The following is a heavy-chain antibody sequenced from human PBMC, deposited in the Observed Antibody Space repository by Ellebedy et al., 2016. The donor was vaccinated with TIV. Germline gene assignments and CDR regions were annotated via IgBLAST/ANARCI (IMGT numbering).Heavy chain of an antibody. Sequence: GESLKISCTASGFTFGDSAMSWFRQAPGKGLEWVGFIRSKAYGGTTEYAASVKGRFTISRDDSKSIAYLPMNSLKTEITAVYYCNRHLPQGAFDIWGQGTMVTVSS. CDR1: GFTFGDSA. J-gene: IGHJ3*02. CDR3: NRHLPQGAFDI. CDR2: IRSKAYGGTT. V-gene: IGHV3-49*03.